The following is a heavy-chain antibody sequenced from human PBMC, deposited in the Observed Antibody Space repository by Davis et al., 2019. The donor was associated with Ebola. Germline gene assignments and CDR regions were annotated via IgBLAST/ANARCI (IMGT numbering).Heavy chain of an antibody. CDR1: GGTFSSYG. J-gene: IGHJ6*03. D-gene: IGHD6-13*01. CDR3: ANKAGQGGSYVYYYMDV. Sequence: SVKVSCKASGGTFSSYGISWVRQAPRQGLEWMGRIISILAITNYAQTFQGRVTITADTSTSTAYMELSRLRSEDTAVYYCANKAGQGGSYVYYYMDVWGKGTTVTVSS. CDR2: IISILAIT. V-gene: IGHV1-69*04.